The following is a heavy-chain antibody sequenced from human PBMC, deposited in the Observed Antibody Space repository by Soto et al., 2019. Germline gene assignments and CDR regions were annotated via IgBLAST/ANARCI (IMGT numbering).Heavy chain of an antibody. V-gene: IGHV4-61*08. J-gene: IGHJ6*02. CDR2: IYYSGST. D-gene: IGHD3-3*01. CDR1: GGSISSGDYY. Sequence: SETLSLTCTVSGGSISSGDYYWSWIRQPPGNGLEWIGYIYYSGSTNYNPSLKSRVTISVDTSKNQFSLKLSSVTAADTAVYYCAREMIFGVVKSSGGPMDVWGQGTTVTVSS. CDR3: AREMIFGVVKSSGGPMDV.